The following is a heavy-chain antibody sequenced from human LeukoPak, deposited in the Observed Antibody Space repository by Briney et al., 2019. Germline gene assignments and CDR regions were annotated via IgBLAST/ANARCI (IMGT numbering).Heavy chain of an antibody. Sequence: GGSLRLSCAASGFTFSSYAMSWVRQAPGKGLEWVSGISGSGGSTYYADSVKGRFTISRDNSKKTLYLQMNSLRAEDTAVYYCAKDLYSFGPFDYWGQGTLVTVSS. CDR3: AKDLYSFGPFDY. CDR2: ISGSGGST. V-gene: IGHV3-23*01. D-gene: IGHD5-18*01. CDR1: GFTFSSYA. J-gene: IGHJ4*02.